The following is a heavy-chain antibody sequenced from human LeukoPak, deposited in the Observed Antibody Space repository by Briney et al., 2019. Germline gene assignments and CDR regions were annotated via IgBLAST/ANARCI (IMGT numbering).Heavy chain of an antibody. J-gene: IGHJ4*02. D-gene: IGHD3-3*01. CDR1: GFTFDDYA. CDR2: ISWNSGSI. Sequence: GGSLRLSCAASGFTFDDYAMHWVRQAPGKGLEWVSGISWNSGSIGYADSVKGRFTISRDNAKNSLYLQMNSLRDEDTAVYYCARGNFWSGYKYFDYWGQGTLVTVSS. V-gene: IGHV3-9*01. CDR3: ARGNFWSGYKYFDY.